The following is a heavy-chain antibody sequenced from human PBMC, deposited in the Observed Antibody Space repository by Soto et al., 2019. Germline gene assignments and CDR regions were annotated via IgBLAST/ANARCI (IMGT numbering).Heavy chain of an antibody. J-gene: IGHJ5*02. CDR1: GYTFTSYG. V-gene: IGHV1-8*02. Sequence: ASVKVSCKTSGYTFTSYGINWVQQATGQGLEWMGWMNPNSGNTGYAQKFQGRVTMTRNTSISTAYMELSSLRSEDTAVYYCAREERYCSGGSCYRLFDPWGQGTLVTVSS. CDR2: MNPNSGNT. D-gene: IGHD2-15*01. CDR3: AREERYCSGGSCYRLFDP.